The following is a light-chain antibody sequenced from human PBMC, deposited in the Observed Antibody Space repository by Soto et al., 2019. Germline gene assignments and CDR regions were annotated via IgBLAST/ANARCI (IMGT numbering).Light chain of an antibody. V-gene: IGKV1-39*01. Sequence: DIQMTHSPSSLSASVGDRVTITCRASQTITSFLNWYQQKPGKAPKFLIYRTSSLQSGVPSRFSGSGSGTDFTLTIDSLQPEDFATYYCQQSLSTPYTFGQGTKVDIK. CDR1: QTITSF. CDR2: RTS. CDR3: QQSLSTPYT. J-gene: IGKJ2*01.